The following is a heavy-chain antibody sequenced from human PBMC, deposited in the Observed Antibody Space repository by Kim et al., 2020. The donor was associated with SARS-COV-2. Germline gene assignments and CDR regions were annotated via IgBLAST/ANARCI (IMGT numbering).Heavy chain of an antibody. V-gene: IGHV1-69*13. Sequence: SVKVSCKASGGTFSSYAISWVRQAPGQGLEWMGGIIPIFGTANYAQKFQGRVTITADESTSTAYMELSSLRSEDTAVYYCARSPGEVTPGGYYYYGMDVWGQGTTVTVSS. CDR3: ARSPGEVTPGGYYYYGMDV. CDR2: IIPIFGTA. CDR1: GGTFSSYA. D-gene: IGHD3-16*01. J-gene: IGHJ6*02.